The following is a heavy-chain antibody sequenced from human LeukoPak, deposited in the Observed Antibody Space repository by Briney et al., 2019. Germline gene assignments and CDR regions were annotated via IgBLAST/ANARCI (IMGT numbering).Heavy chain of an antibody. Sequence: TSETLSLTCTVSGGSISSGSYYWSWIRQPAGKGLEWIGRIYTSGSTNYNPSLKSRVTISVDTSKNQFSLKLSSVTAADTAVYYCARLTEYGGYWGQGTLVTVSS. CDR1: GGSISSGSYY. CDR2: IYTSGST. CDR3: ARLTEYGGY. V-gene: IGHV4-61*02. D-gene: IGHD1-14*01. J-gene: IGHJ4*02.